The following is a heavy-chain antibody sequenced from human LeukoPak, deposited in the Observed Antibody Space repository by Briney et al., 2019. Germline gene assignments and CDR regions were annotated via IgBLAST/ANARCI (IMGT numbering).Heavy chain of an antibody. J-gene: IGHJ6*03. V-gene: IGHV4-59*01. D-gene: IGHD6-6*01. CDR3: ARDSAAARTYYMDV. CDR2: IYYSGST. CDR1: GGSISSYY. Sequence: SETLSLTCTVSGGSISSYYWSWIRQPPGKGLEWIGYIYYSGSTNYNPSLKSRVTISVDTSKNQFSLRLNSVTAADTAVYYCARDSAAARTYYMDVWGKGTTVTVSS.